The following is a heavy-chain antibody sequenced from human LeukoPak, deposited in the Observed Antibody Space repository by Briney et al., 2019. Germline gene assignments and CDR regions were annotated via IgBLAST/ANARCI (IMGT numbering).Heavy chain of an antibody. CDR3: ARENDGFDI. Sequence: PGGSLRLSCAASGFTFSTYTMNWARQGPGKGLEWVSSISSSSSYIYYADSVKGRFTISRDNAKNSLYLQLNSLRAEDTAVYYRARENDGFDIWGQGTMVTVSS. J-gene: IGHJ3*02. CDR2: ISSSSSYI. V-gene: IGHV3-21*01. CDR1: GFTFSTYT.